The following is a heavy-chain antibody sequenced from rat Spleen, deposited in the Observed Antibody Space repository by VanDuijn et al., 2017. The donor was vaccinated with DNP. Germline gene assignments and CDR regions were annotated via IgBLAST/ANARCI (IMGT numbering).Heavy chain of an antibody. J-gene: IGHJ1*01. D-gene: IGHD1-6*01. V-gene: IGHV5S13*01. CDR1: GFTFSKYG. Sequence: EVQLVESGGDLVQPGRSLKLSCAASGFTFSKYGMAWVRQAPTQGLEWVASISTNGGNSYYRDSVKGRFTISRDNAKNTLYLQMNSLRSEDSATFYCARGIITPLGFWSFDFWGPGTMVTVSS. CDR2: ISTNGGNS. CDR3: ARGIITPLGFWSFDF.